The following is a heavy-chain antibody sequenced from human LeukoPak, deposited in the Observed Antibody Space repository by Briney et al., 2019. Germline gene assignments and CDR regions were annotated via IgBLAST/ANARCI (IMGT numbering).Heavy chain of an antibody. CDR2: INSDGSST. V-gene: IGHV3-74*01. J-gene: IGHJ2*01. Sequence: PGGSLRLSCAASGFTLSTYWMHWVRQAPGKGLVWVARINSDGSSTNYADSVKGRFTISRDNAKNTLYLQMNSLRAEDTAVYYCARRQWLVSHWYFDLWGRGTLVTVSS. CDR3: ARRQWLVSHWYFDL. CDR1: GFTLSTYW. D-gene: IGHD6-19*01.